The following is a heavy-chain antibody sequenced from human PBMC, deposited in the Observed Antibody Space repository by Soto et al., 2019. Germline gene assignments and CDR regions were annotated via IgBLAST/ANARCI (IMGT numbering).Heavy chain of an antibody. CDR3: VRRAEGRPGDGYYYVALDV. CDR1: GYNFTSYW. CDR2: IYPGDSET. V-gene: IGHV5-51*01. J-gene: IGHJ6*02. D-gene: IGHD6-6*01. Sequence: GESLKISCKGSGYNFTSYWIGWVRQMPGKGLEWMGIIYPGDSETNYSPSFQGQVTISADRSTSTAFLQWSSLKASDTATYYCVRRAEGRPGDGYYYVALDVWGQGTTVTVSS.